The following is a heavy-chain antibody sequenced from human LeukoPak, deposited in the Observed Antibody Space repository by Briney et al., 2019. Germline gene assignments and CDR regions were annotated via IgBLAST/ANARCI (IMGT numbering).Heavy chain of an antibody. CDR1: GGSISGYY. CDR2: IYTSGST. V-gene: IGHV4-4*07. D-gene: IGHD4/OR15-4a*01. Sequence: SETLSLTCTVSGGSISGYYWNWIRQPAGKGLEWIGRIYTSGSTRYNPSLESRVTMSVDTSKNQFSLDLTSVTAADTAVYYCARGGVPGAGNWFDPRGQGTLVNVSS. J-gene: IGHJ5*02. CDR3: ARGGVPGAGNWFDP.